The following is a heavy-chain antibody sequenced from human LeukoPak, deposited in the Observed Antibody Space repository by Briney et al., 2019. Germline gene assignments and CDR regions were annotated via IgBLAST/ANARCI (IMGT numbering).Heavy chain of an antibody. CDR2: MSSSDDGR. J-gene: IGHJ3*01. D-gene: IGHD3-3*01. V-gene: IGHV3-23*01. CDR1: GGSFSGYY. Sequence: ETLSLTCAVYGGSFSGYYWSWVRQAPGKGLEWVSAMSSSDDGRYYAASVRGRFTISRDNSKNTLYLQMNSLRDEDTALYYCAIHGGGTIRIEAFDVWGQGTMVTISS. CDR3: AIHGGGTIRIEAFDV.